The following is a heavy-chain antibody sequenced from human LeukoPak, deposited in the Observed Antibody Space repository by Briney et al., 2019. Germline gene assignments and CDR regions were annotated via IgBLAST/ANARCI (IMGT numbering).Heavy chain of an antibody. V-gene: IGHV3-74*01. CDR1: GFTFSSFW. CDR2: ISSDGRSA. D-gene: IGHD3-22*01. J-gene: IGHJ1*01. CDR3: ARGPDTSNYYVGQH. Sequence: GESLRLSCAASGFTFSSFWMHWVRQVPGQGLVWVSRISSDGRSASYADSVKGRFTISRDNAKKTLYLQMNSLRAEDTALYYCARGPDTSNYYVGQHWGQGTLVTVSS.